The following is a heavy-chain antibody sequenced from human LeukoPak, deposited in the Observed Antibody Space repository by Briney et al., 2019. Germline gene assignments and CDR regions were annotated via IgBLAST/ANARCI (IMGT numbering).Heavy chain of an antibody. J-gene: IGHJ3*02. Sequence: SETLSLTCAVSGGSFSGFFWSWIRQPPGKGLEWIGDINHSGGTNYNPSLKSRVTISVDTSKNQFSLKLSSVTAADTAVYYCARGWIQLWLSVFDIWGQGTMVTVSS. CDR1: GGSFSGFF. CDR2: INHSGGT. V-gene: IGHV4-34*01. D-gene: IGHD5-18*01. CDR3: ARGWIQLWLSVFDI.